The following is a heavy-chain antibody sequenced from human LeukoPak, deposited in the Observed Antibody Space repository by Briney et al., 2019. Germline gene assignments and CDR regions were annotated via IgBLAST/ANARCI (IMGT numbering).Heavy chain of an antibody. V-gene: IGHV3-23*01. Sequence: GGSLRLSCAASGFTFSSYAMSWVRQAPGKGLEWVSAISGSGGSTYYADSVKGRFTISRDNSKNTLYLQMNSLRAEDTAVYYCAKGGAYYYDSSGYFSVWGQGTMVTVSS. D-gene: IGHD3-22*01. CDR1: GFTFSSYA. J-gene: IGHJ3*01. CDR3: AKGGAYYYDSSGYFSV. CDR2: ISGSGGST.